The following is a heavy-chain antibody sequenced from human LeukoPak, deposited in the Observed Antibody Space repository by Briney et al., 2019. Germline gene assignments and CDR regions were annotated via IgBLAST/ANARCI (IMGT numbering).Heavy chain of an antibody. CDR1: GFTFSSYA. J-gene: IGHJ4*02. CDR2: ISGSGGST. V-gene: IGHV3-23*01. Sequence: PGGSLRLSCAASGFTFSSYAMSWVRQAPGKGLEWVSAISGSGGSTYYADSVKGRFTISRDNSKNTLYLQMNSLGAEDTAVYYCAKDPPWGDYDSSGYYNSWGQGTLVTVSS. D-gene: IGHD3-22*01. CDR3: AKDPPWGDYDSSGYYNS.